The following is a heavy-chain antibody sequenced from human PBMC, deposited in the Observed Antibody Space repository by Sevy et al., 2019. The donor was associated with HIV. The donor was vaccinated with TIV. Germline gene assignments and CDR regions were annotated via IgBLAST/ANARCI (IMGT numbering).Heavy chain of an antibody. V-gene: IGHV3-49*03. D-gene: IGHD3-3*01. CDR1: GFTFGDYA. CDR2: IRSKAYGGTT. CDR3: TRDRRITIFGVVNTYNWFDP. J-gene: IGHJ5*02. Sequence: GGSLRLSCTASGFTFGDYAMSWFRQAPGKGLEWVGFIRSKAYGGTTEYAASVKGRFTISRHESKSIAYLQMNSLKTEDTTVYYCTRDRRITIFGVVNTYNWFDPWGQGTLVTVSS.